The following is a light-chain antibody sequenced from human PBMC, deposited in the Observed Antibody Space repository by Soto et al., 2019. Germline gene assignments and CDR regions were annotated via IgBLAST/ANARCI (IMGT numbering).Light chain of an antibody. J-gene: IGLJ2*01. CDR3: SSYTTGSTVA. CDR1: SSDIGNYNY. CDR2: EVS. V-gene: IGLV2-14*01. Sequence: QSALTQPASVSGSPGQSITISCTGSSSDIGNYNYVSWYQQHPGKAPKLMIYEVSNRPSGVSNRFSGSKSGNTASLTISGLQAEDEADYYCSSYTTGSTVAFGGGTKLTVL.